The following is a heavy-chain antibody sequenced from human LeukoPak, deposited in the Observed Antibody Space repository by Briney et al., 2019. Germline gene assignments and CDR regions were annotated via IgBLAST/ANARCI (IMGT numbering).Heavy chain of an antibody. CDR2: IIPIFGTA. V-gene: IGHV1-69*05. Sequence: SVKVSCKASGGTFSRYAISWVRQAPGQGLEWMRGIIPIFGTANYAQKFQGRVTITTDESTSTAYMELSSLRSEDTAVYYCASSPSYCSSTSCPWYYFDYWGQGTLVTVSS. CDR3: ASSPSYCSSTSCPWYYFDY. J-gene: IGHJ4*02. D-gene: IGHD2-2*01. CDR1: GGTFSRYA.